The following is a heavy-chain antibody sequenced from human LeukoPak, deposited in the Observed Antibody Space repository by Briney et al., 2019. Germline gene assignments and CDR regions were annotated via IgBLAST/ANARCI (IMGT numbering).Heavy chain of an antibody. D-gene: IGHD3-22*01. CDR1: GFTFSSYG. Sequence: PGGSLRLSCAASGFTFSSYGMHWVRQAPGKGLEWVAVISYDGSNKYYADSVKGRFTISRDNSKNTLYLQMNSLRAEDTAVYYCAKVVTPTRYYYDSSGYYGFDSWGQGTLVTVSS. J-gene: IGHJ4*02. CDR2: ISYDGSNK. V-gene: IGHV3-30*18. CDR3: AKVVTPTRYYYDSSGYYGFDS.